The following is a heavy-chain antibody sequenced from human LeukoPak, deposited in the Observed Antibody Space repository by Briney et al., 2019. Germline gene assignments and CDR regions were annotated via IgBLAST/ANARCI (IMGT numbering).Heavy chain of an antibody. J-gene: IGHJ6*02. D-gene: IGHD3-22*01. V-gene: IGHV3-7*01. Sequence: GGSLRLSCAASGFTFSSYWMSWVRQAPGKGLEWVANIKQDGSEKYYVDSVKGRFTISRDNAKNSLYLQMNSLRAEDTAVYYCARHYDSSGYYPLHYGMDVWGQGTTVTVSS. CDR1: GFTFSSYW. CDR3: ARHYDSSGYYPLHYGMDV. CDR2: IKQDGSEK.